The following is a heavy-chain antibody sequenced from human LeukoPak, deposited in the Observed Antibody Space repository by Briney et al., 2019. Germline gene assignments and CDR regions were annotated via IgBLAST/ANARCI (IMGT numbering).Heavy chain of an antibody. CDR1: GGTFSSYA. CDR3: ARDRRTGGYALFDY. J-gene: IGHJ4*02. V-gene: IGHV1-69*06. Sequence: ASVKVSCKASGGTFSSYAIGWVRQAPGQGLEWMGGIIPIFGTANYAQKFQGRVTITADKSTSTAYMELSSLRSEDTAVYYCARDRRTGGYALFDYWGQGTLVTVSS. D-gene: IGHD5-12*01. CDR2: IIPIFGTA.